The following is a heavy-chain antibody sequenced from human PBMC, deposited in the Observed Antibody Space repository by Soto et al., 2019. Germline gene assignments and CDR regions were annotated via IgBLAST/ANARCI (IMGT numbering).Heavy chain of an antibody. CDR1: GGTFSSYA. CDR3: ARSRQYYDSSGYYYFDH. CDR2: IIPIFGTA. Sequence: SVKVSCKASGGTFSSYAISWVRQAPGQGLEWMGGIIPIFGTANYAQKFQGRVTITADKSTSTAYMELSSLRSEDTAVYYCARSRQYYDSSGYYYFDHWGQGTLVTVSS. V-gene: IGHV1-69*06. D-gene: IGHD3-22*01. J-gene: IGHJ4*02.